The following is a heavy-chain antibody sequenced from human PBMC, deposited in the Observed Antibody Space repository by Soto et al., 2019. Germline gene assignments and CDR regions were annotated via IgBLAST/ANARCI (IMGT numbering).Heavy chain of an antibody. D-gene: IGHD6-19*01. V-gene: IGHV1-2*04. CDR3: ARGRPLTYSSGPLHFDY. CDR2: INPNSGGT. J-gene: IGHJ4*02. Sequence: ASVKVSCKASGYTFTGNYMHWIRQAPGQGLEWMGWINPNSGGTNYAQKFQGWVTMTRDTSISTAYMELSRLRSDDTAVYYCARGRPLTYSSGPLHFDYWGQGTLVTVSS. CDR1: GYTFTGNY.